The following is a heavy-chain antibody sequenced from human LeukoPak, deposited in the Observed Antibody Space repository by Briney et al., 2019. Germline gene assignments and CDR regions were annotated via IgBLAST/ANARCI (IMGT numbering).Heavy chain of an antibody. V-gene: IGHV1-2*02. CDR1: GYSFNAYY. CDR3: ARGRYQDGNDC. Sequence: EASVKVSCKASGYSFNAYYMHWVRQAPGQGLEWMGWMNPSNGGADYAQKFQGRVTMTRDTSISTAYMELTTLRSDDTAVYYCARGRYQDGNDCWGQGTLVTVSS. D-gene: IGHD2-2*01. CDR2: MNPSNGGA. J-gene: IGHJ4*02.